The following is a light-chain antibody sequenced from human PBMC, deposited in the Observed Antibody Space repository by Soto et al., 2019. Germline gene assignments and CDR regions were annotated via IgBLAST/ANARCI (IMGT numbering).Light chain of an antibody. V-gene: IGKV3-20*01. CDR2: GAS. CDR3: QHYGTSAL. J-gene: IGKJ3*01. CDR1: QSVSSSY. Sequence: EIVLTQSPGTLSLSPGERATLSCRVSQSVSSSYLAWYQQKPGQAPRLLIYGASSRATGIPDRFSVSVSGTDFTLTISRLEPEDFAVYYCQHYGTSALFGPGTKVDIK.